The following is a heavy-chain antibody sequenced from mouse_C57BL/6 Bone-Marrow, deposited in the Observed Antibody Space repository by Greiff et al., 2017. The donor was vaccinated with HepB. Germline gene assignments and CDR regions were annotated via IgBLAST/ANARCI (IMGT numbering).Heavy chain of an antibody. CDR1: GYTFTSYW. D-gene: IGHD2-4*01. CDR2: IHPNSGST. Sequence: VQLQQSGAELVKPGASVKLSCKASGYTFTSYWMHWVKQRPGQGLEWIGMIHPNSGSTNYNEKFKSKATLTVDKSSSTAYMQLSSLTSEDSAVYYCARDYDYENAMDYWGQGTSVTVSS. V-gene: IGHV1-64*01. J-gene: IGHJ4*01. CDR3: ARDYDYENAMDY.